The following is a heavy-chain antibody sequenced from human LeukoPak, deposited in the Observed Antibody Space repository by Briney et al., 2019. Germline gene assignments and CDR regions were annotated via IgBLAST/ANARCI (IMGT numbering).Heavy chain of an antibody. Sequence: SETLSLTCSVSGASVSSGSYYWNWIRQPPGKGLEWIGYIYYSGSTNYNPSLQSRVTISVDTSRNQFSLKLSSVTAADTAVYYCARLWSNPWGQGTLVTVSS. V-gene: IGHV4-61*01. CDR2: IYYSGST. D-gene: IGHD2-8*01. J-gene: IGHJ5*02. CDR1: GASVSSGSYY. CDR3: ARLWSNP.